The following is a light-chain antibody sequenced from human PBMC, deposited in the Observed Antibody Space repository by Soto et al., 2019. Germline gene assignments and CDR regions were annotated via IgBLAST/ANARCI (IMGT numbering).Light chain of an antibody. CDR1: NSNIGAGYD. CDR3: QSYDSSLSGWV. CDR2: SII. J-gene: IGLJ3*02. V-gene: IGLV1-40*01. Sequence: QSVLTQPPSVSGAPGQSITISCTGSNSNIGAGYDVQWYQQVPGTAPKLLIYSIIQRPSGVPARISGSKSGTSASLAIAGLQADDEADYYCQSYDSSLSGWVFGGGTQLTVL.